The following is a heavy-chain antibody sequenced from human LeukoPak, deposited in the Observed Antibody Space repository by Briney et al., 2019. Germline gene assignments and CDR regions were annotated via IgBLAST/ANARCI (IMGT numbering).Heavy chain of an antibody. CDR3: ARGYQTGYSSSWYNWFDP. D-gene: IGHD6-13*01. CDR1: GFTFSSYA. CDR2: ISYDGSNK. V-gene: IGHV3-30*04. Sequence: GRSLRLSCAASGFTFSSYAMHWVRQAPGKGLEWVAVISYDGSNKYYADSVKGRFTIPRDNSKNTLYLQMNSLRAEDTAVYYCARGYQTGYSSSWYNWFDPWGQGTLVTVSS. J-gene: IGHJ5*02.